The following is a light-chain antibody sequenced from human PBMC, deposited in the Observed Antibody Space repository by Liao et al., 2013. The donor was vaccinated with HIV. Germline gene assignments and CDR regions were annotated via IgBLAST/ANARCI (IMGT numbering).Light chain of an antibody. V-gene: IGLV3-21*04. CDR2: YDS. CDR1: NIVTKS. CDR3: QVWDSTDDRYV. J-gene: IGLJ1*01. Sequence: SYVLTQPPSVSVAPGKTATITCGGNNIVTKSVHWYQQKPGQAPLLVIFYDSDRPSGIPERFSGSNSGNTATLTISRVETGDEADYYCQVWDSTDDRYVFGTGTRVTVL.